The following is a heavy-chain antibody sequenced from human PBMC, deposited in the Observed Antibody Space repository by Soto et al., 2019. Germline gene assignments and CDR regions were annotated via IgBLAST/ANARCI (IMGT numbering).Heavy chain of an antibody. Sequence: SETLSLTCTVSGGSISSGDYYWSWIRQPPGKGLEWIGYIYYSGSTYYNPSLKSRVTISVDTSKNQFSLKLSSVTAADTAVYYCARDRITMVRGVINNWFDPWCQGPLVTVSS. D-gene: IGHD3-10*01. CDR1: GGSISSGDYY. CDR3: ARDRITMVRGVINNWFDP. J-gene: IGHJ5*02. CDR2: IYYSGST. V-gene: IGHV4-30-4*01.